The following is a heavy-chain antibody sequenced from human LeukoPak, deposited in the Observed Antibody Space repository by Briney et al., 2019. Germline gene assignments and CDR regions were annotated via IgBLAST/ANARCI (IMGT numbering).Heavy chain of an antibody. Sequence: SETLSLTCAVSGGSISSGGYSWSWIRQPPGKGLEWIGYIYHSGSTYYNPSLKSRVTISVDRSKNQFSLKLSSVTAADTAVYYCARLFRGSGSYYNNWFDPWGQGTLVTVSS. J-gene: IGHJ5*02. D-gene: IGHD3-10*01. V-gene: IGHV4-30-2*01. CDR3: ARLFRGSGSYYNNWFDP. CDR2: IYHSGST. CDR1: GGSISSGGYS.